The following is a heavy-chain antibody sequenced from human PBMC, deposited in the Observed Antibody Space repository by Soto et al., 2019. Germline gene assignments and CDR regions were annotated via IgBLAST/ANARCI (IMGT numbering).Heavy chain of an antibody. CDR3: ARDSWFNC. Sequence: GGSLRLSCAASGFIVSNHYMSWVRQAPGKGLEWVSLTFTDGNTYYADSVKGRFTVSRDNSKNTLYLQMNSLRVEDTAVYYCARDSWFNCWGQGALVTVSS. CDR2: TFTDGNT. J-gene: IGHJ4*02. CDR1: GFIVSNHY. V-gene: IGHV3-66*01.